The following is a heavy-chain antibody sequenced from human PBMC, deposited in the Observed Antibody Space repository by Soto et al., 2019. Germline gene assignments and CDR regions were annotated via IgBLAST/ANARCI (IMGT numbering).Heavy chain of an antibody. CDR2: IYYSGCT. J-gene: IGHJ5*02. CDR3: ARAWFGELLGEFDP. D-gene: IGHD3-10*01. CDR1: GCSFNDYTWN. Sequence: LSLTGAFHGCSFNDYTWNWNWIRQPPGEVLEWIGYIYYSGCTNYNPSLKSRVTISVDTSKNQFHLKMSSVTAADTAVYYCARAWFGELLGEFDPWGQGNLV. V-gene: IGHV4-59*01.